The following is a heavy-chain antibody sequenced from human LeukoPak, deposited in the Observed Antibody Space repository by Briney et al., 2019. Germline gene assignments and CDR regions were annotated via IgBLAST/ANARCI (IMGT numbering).Heavy chain of an antibody. CDR1: GGSISSYY. CDR2: IYYSGST. D-gene: IGHD5-18*01. Sequence: PSEILSFTCTAAGGSISSYYWSWIRQPPGKGLEWIGYIYYSGSTNYNPSLKSRVTISVDTSKNQFSLKLSSVTAADTAVYYCARFGGYSYGSAADYWGQGTLVTVSS. V-gene: IGHV4-59*01. J-gene: IGHJ4*02. CDR3: ARFGGYSYGSAADY.